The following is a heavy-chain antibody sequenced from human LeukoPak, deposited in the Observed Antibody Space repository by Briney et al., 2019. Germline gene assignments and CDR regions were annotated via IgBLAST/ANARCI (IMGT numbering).Heavy chain of an antibody. CDR2: INIDSGGT. CDR3: VRDHLHYFDY. V-gene: IGHV1-2*02. J-gene: IGHJ4*02. Sequence: ASVKVSCKASGYSFTAYYIHWVRQAPGQGPGWMGWINIDSGGTNYAQKFQGRVTMTRDTSISTAYMEMSSLRSDDTAVYYCVRDHLHYFDYWGQGTLVTVSS. CDR1: GYSFTAYY.